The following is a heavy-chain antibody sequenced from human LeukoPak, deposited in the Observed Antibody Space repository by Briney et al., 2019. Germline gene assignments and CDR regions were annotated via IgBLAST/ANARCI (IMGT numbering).Heavy chain of an antibody. CDR1: GFTFTTYG. Sequence: GGSLRLSCAASGFTFTTYGMSWVRQAPGKGLEWVSVISDSGGSTYYADSVKGRFTISRDYSKNTLYLQMNSLRADDTAVYYCAKLSGSSYYSPGSYWGQGTLVTVSS. D-gene: IGHD2-15*01. CDR2: ISDSGGST. CDR3: AKLSGSSYYSPGSY. V-gene: IGHV3-23*01. J-gene: IGHJ4*02.